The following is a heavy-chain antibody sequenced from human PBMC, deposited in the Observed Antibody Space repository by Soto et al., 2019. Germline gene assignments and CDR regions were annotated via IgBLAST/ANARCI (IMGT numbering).Heavy chain of an antibody. D-gene: IGHD2-8*02. CDR2: IFWDDDK. J-gene: IGHJ5*02. CDR3: AHSIFCTEAACREKKYNCLDR. CDR1: GFSLSTVAVG. V-gene: IGHV2-5*02. Sequence: GSGPTLVNPTQTLTLTCTFSGFSLSTVAVGVGWIRQPPGKALEWLALIFWDDDKRYSPSLRSRLTITKDTSKSQVILTMTNLEPVDTATYYCAHSIFCTEAACREKKYNCLDRWGQGTLVTVSS.